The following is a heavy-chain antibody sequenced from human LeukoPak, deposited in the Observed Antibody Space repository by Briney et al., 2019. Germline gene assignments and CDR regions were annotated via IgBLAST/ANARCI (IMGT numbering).Heavy chain of an antibody. J-gene: IGHJ4*02. CDR1: GFTFSSYR. CDR3: ARGPLLWFGEVEVQFDY. Sequence: GGSLRLSCAASGFTFSSYRMNWVRQAPGKGLEWVSSISSSSSYIYYADSVKGRFTISRDNAKNSLYLQMNSLRAEDTAVYYCARGPLLWFGEVEVQFDYWGQGTLVTVSS. CDR2: ISSSSSYI. V-gene: IGHV3-21*01. D-gene: IGHD3-10*01.